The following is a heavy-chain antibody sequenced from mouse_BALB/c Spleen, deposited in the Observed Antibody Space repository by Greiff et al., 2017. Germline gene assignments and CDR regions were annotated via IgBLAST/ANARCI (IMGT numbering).Heavy chain of an antibody. CDR3: ARGDGNYGFDY. CDR2: ISDGGSYT. D-gene: IGHD2-1*01. V-gene: IGHV5-6*01. J-gene: IGHJ2*01. Sequence: EVHLVESGGGLVKPGGSLKLSCAASGFTFSSYAMSWVRQSPEKRLEWVATISDGGSYTYYPDSVKGRFTISRDNAKNNLYLQMSSLKSEDTAMYYCARGDGNYGFDYWGQGTTLTVSS. CDR1: GFTFSSYA.